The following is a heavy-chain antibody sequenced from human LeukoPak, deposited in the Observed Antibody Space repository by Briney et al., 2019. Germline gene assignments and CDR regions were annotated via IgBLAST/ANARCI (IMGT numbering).Heavy chain of an antibody. Sequence: ASVKVSCKASGYTFTGYYMHWVRQAPGQGLEWMGWINPNSGGTNYAQKFQGWVTMTRDTSISTAYMELSRLRSDDTAVYYCAREIEVTGTTVWFDPWGQGTLVTVSS. CDR2: INPNSGGT. CDR1: GYTFTGYY. CDR3: AREIEVTGTTVWFDP. D-gene: IGHD1-20*01. V-gene: IGHV1-2*04. J-gene: IGHJ5*02.